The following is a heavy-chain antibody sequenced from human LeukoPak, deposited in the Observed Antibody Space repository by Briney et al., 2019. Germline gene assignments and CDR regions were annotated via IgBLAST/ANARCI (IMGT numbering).Heavy chain of an antibody. Sequence: PGGSLRLSCAASGFTFSSAWMTWVRQSPGKGLEWVGRIKSKTDGGTTDYNAPVKGRFTISRDDSKDTLFLQMNSLRPEDTGVYYCTIETVWGQGTLVTVSS. V-gene: IGHV3-15*05. CDR1: GFTFSSAW. CDR2: IKSKTDGGTT. CDR3: TIETV. J-gene: IGHJ4*02. D-gene: IGHD4-11*01.